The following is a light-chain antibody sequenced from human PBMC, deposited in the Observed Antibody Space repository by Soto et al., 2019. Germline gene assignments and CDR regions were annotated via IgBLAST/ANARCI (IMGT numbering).Light chain of an antibody. J-gene: IGLJ1*01. CDR1: SSDVGDYDY. CDR2: DVS. V-gene: IGLV2-11*01. CDR3: CSYAGNYTFV. Sequence: QSVLTQPRSVSGSPGQSVTISCTGTSSDVGDYDYVSWYQQHPGGAPKVMIYDVSKRPSGVPGRFSGSKSGNTASLTISGLQAEGEADYFCCSYAGNYTFVFGTGTKITVL.